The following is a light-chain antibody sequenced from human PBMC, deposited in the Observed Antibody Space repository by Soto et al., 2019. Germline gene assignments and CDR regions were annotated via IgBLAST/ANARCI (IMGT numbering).Light chain of an antibody. Sequence: DIQMTQSPSTLSASVGDRVTITCRASQSISSWLAWYQQKPGKAPKLLVYKASSLESGVPSRIIGSGARTEITLTISSLQSDDFATNYCKQDNIYWTFGQGTKVEIK. J-gene: IGKJ1*01. V-gene: IGKV1-5*03. CDR3: KQDNIYWT. CDR2: KAS. CDR1: QSISSW.